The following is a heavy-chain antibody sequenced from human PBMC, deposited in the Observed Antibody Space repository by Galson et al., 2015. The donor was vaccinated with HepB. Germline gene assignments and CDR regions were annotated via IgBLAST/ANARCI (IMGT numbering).Heavy chain of an antibody. V-gene: IGHV1-3*01. J-gene: IGHJ6*02. CDR3: ARDQRVPLRSDYRFYGMDV. D-gene: IGHD1-1*01. Sequence: SVKVSCKASGYSFNTHAIHWVRQAPGQRLEWMGWINAGNGNTIYSQRFQGRVTITGDTSASTAYVELRGLRSEDTAMYYCARDQRVPLRSDYRFYGMDVWGQGTTVTVSS. CDR2: INAGNGNT. CDR1: GYSFNTHA.